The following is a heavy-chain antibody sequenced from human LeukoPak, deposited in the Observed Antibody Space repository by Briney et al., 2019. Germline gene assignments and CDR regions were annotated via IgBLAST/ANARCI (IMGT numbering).Heavy chain of an antibody. CDR3: ARDGGDCDSTTCYDRLDY. V-gene: IGHV3-7*04. J-gene: IGHJ4*02. Sequence: GGSLRLSCAASGFIFSNYWMTWVRQAPGKGLEWVANIKRDGSDKYFVDSVRGRFTISRDNAKNTLYLQMNSLRAEDTAVYYCARDGGDCDSTTCYDRLDYWGQGTLVTVSS. D-gene: IGHD2/OR15-2a*01. CDR1: GFIFSNYW. CDR2: IKRDGSDK.